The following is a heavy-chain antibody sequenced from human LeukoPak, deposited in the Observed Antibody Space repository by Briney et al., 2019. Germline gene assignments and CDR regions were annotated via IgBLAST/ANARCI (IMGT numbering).Heavy chain of an antibody. J-gene: IGHJ4*02. Sequence: PSETLSLTCAVYGGSFSGYYWSWIRRPPGKGLEWIGEINHSGSTNYNPSLKSRVTISVDTSKNQFSLKLSSVTAADTAVYYCARTYGDYFDYWGQGTLVTVSS. CDR2: INHSGST. CDR1: GGSFSGYY. CDR3: ARTYGDYFDY. V-gene: IGHV4-34*01. D-gene: IGHD4-17*01.